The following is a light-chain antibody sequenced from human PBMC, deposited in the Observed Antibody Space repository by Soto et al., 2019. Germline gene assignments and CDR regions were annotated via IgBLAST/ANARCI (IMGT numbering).Light chain of an antibody. J-gene: IGLJ2*01. CDR1: SSDVGSYNL. V-gene: IGLV2-23*03. CDR3: CSYAGSSTFLV. CDR2: EGS. Sequence: QSVLTQPASVSGSPGQSITISCTGTSSDVGSYNLVSWYQQHPRKAPKLMIYEGSKRPSGVSNRFSGSKSGNTASLTISGLQAEDEADYYCCSYAGSSTFLVFGGGTKLTVL.